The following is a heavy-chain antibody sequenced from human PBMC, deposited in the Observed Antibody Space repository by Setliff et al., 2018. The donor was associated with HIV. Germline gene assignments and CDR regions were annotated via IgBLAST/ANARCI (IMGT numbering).Heavy chain of an antibody. CDR2: IYYRGDT. CDR3: ARVRTGDRSFDF. CDR1: GASITSGYY. Sequence: PSETLSLTCTVSGASITSGYYWSWVRQRPGRGLEWIGHIYYRGDTYYSPSLKSRLAISVDTSKMQFSLTLTSMTAADTAVYYCARVRTGDRSFDFWGQGTQVTVSS. V-gene: IGHV4-31*03. D-gene: IGHD1-1*01. J-gene: IGHJ4*02.